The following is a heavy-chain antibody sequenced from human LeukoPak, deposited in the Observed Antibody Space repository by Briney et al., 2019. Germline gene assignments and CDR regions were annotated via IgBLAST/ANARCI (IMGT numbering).Heavy chain of an antibody. V-gene: IGHV3-7*01. Sequence: GGSLRPSCAASGFTFRSYWMSWVRQAPGKGLEWVANINQAGSVQYYVDSVKGRFTISRDDAKNSLYVQMNSLRDEDTAVYYCARVGYSGWNLEYWGQGTLVTVSS. D-gene: IGHD5-12*01. J-gene: IGHJ4*02. CDR1: GFTFRSYW. CDR2: INQAGSVQ. CDR3: ARVGYSGWNLEY.